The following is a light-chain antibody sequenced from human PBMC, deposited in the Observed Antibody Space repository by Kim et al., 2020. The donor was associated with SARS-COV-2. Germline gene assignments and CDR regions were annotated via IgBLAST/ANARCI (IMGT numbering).Light chain of an antibody. CDR1: ASVRRNY. CDR2: DAS. V-gene: IGKV3-20*01. CDR3: QQYGSAPNT. J-gene: IGKJ2*01. Sequence: EIALTQSPGTLSLSPGERATLSCRASASVRRNYLAWYQQKPGQAPRLLIHDASIRATDIPDRFSGSGSGTDFTLTISRLEPEDFTVYYCQQYGSAPNTFGRGTKLEI.